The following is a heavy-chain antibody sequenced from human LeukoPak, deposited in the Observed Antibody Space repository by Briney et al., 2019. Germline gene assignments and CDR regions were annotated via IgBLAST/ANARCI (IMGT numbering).Heavy chain of an antibody. CDR3: AKKGTVVTPGLYFDY. V-gene: IGHV3-23*01. J-gene: IGHJ4*02. CDR1: GSTFNNYT. Sequence: GGSLRLSCAASGSTFNNYTMSWVRQAPGKGLEWVSTISINGDRTYYADSVKGRFTISRDNSNNTLYLEMNSLGAEDTATYYCAKKGTVVTPGLYFDYWGQGILVTVSS. D-gene: IGHD4-23*01. CDR2: ISINGDRT.